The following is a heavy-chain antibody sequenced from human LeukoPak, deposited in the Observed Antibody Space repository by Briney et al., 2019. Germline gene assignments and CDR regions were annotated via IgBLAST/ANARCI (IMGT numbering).Heavy chain of an antibody. D-gene: IGHD3-10*01. CDR1: GYSFTNYW. CDR3: ARGGMLRGVWSYDY. Sequence: GESLKISCKGSGYSFTNYWIAWVRQMPGKGLEWMGIISPDDSDTIYSPSFQGQVTISADKSVTTAYLQWSSLKASDTAMYYCARGGMLRGVWSYDYWGQGTLVTVSS. J-gene: IGHJ4*02. V-gene: IGHV5-51*01. CDR2: ISPDDSDT.